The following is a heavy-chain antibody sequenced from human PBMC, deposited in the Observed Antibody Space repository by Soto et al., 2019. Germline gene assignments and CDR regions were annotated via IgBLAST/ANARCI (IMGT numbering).Heavy chain of an antibody. D-gene: IGHD3-9*01. CDR2: INHSGST. CDR3: AAQGDILTGYYIFDY. J-gene: IGHJ4*02. Sequence: SETLSLTCAVYGGSFSGYYWSWIRQPPGKGLEWIGKINHSGSTNYNPSLKSRVTISVDTSKNQFSLKLSSVTAADTAVYYCAAQGDILTGYYIFDYWGQGTLVTVSS. V-gene: IGHV4-34*01. CDR1: GGSFSGYY.